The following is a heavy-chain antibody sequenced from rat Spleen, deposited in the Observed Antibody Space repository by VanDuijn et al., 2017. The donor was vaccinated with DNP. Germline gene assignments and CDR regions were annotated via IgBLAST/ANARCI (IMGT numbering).Heavy chain of an antibody. CDR3: ARHVLPLRVWDY. CDR1: GFTFRDYY. CDR2: ISYDGGRN. D-gene: IGHD1-4*01. V-gene: IGHV5-22*01. Sequence: EVRLVESGGGLVQPGRSLRLSCVASGFTFRDYYMAWVRQVPTKGLEWVAYISYDGGRNYNGDSVKGRFTISRDNAKSTLYLQMNSLRSEDMATYYCARHVLPLRVWDYWGQGVMVTVSS. J-gene: IGHJ2*01.